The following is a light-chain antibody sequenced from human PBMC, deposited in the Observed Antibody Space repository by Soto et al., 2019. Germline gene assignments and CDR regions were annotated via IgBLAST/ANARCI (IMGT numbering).Light chain of an antibody. CDR1: QSVRSNY. V-gene: IGKV3-20*01. CDR3: QHYGSLVT. CDR2: GAS. J-gene: IGKJ4*02. Sequence: EIVLTQSPGTLSLSPGERATLSCRASQSVRSNYLAWYQQKPGQAPRLLIYGASSRATGIPDRCSGSGSGTYFLLTISRLEPDDFAVYYCQHYGSLVTFGGGTKVEIK.